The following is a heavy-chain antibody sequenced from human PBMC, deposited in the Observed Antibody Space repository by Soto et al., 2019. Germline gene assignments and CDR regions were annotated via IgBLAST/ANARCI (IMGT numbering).Heavy chain of an antibody. CDR3: ARGPITMIVVVTLRPSYWFDP. CDR2: INPNSGGT. Sequence: QVQLVQSGAEVKKPGASVKVSCKASGYTFTGYYMHWVRQAPGQGLEWMGWINPNSGGTNYAHKFQGRVTMTRDTSISTAYMELSRLRSDDTAVYYCARGPITMIVVVTLRPSYWFDPWGQGTLVTVSS. D-gene: IGHD3-22*01. V-gene: IGHV1-2*07. J-gene: IGHJ5*02. CDR1: GYTFTGYY.